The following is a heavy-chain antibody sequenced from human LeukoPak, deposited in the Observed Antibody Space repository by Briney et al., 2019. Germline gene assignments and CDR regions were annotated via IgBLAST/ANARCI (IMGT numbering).Heavy chain of an antibody. J-gene: IGHJ5*02. D-gene: IGHD4-17*01. Sequence: PGGSLRLPCAASGFTFRDYTMNWVRQSPGKGLQWVSYVSFGSSYISYADSLKGRFTISRDDAKSSVYLEMTSLRAEDTAVYYCARASTEYAVTDGFDTWGPGTLVTVSS. CDR1: GFTFRDYT. V-gene: IGHV3-21*01. CDR3: ARASTEYAVTDGFDT. CDR2: VSFGSSYI.